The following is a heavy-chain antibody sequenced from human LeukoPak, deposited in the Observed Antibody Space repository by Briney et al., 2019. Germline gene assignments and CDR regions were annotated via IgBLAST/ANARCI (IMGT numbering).Heavy chain of an antibody. J-gene: IGHJ6*02. CDR2: IYHSGST. V-gene: IGHV4-4*02. D-gene: IGHD3-3*01. Sequence: SETLSLTCAVSGGSISNSNWWNWVRQPPGKGLEWIGEIYHSGSTNYNPSLRSRVTISVDRSKNQFALKLTSVTAADTAVYYCARTSGYYTAYYYGMDVWGQGTTVTVSS. CDR3: ARTSGYYTAYYYGMDV. CDR1: GGSISNSNW.